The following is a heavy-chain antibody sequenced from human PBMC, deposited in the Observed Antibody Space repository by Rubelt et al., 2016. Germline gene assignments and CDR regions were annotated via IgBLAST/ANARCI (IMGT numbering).Heavy chain of an antibody. CDR1: GGSISSYY. J-gene: IGHJ4*02. V-gene: IGHV4-59*01. Sequence: QVQLQESGPGLVKPSETLSLTCTVSGGSISSYYWTWIRQPPGKGLEWIGYIHYSGSTNSKPSLKSRVTISVDTSKNQFPLMLSSVTAADTAVYYCARYCSSTSCFLNRVFDYWGQGTLVTVSS. CDR3: ARYCSSTSCFLNRVFDY. CDR2: IHYSGST. D-gene: IGHD2-2*01.